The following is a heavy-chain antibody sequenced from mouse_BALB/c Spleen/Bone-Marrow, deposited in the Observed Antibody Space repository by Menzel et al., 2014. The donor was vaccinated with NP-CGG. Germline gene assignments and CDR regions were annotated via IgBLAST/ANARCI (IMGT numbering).Heavy chain of an antibody. D-gene: IGHD2-14*01. Sequence: QVQLQQPGGGLMKPGASVKISCKATGYTFSSYWIEWVKQRPGHGLEWIGEILPGNGSTNYNEKFQGKATFTAKTSSNTAYMQRSSLTSEESAVYYCTRSKVLYAMDYWGQGTSVTVSS. J-gene: IGHJ4*01. CDR1: GYTFSSYW. V-gene: IGHV1-9*01. CDR3: TRSKVLYAMDY. CDR2: ILPGNGST.